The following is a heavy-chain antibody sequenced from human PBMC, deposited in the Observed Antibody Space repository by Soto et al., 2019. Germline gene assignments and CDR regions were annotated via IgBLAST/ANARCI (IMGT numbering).Heavy chain of an antibody. CDR3: AKGNQYSSSSRAFDY. CDR2: ISGSGGST. J-gene: IGHJ4*02. V-gene: IGHV3-23*01. Sequence: PGGSLRLSCAASGFTFSSYAMSWVRQAPGKGMEWVSAISGSGGSTYYADSVKGRFTISRDNSKNTLYLQMNSLRAEDTAVYYCAKGNQYSSSSRAFDYWGQGTLVTVSS. D-gene: IGHD6-6*01. CDR1: GFTFSSYA.